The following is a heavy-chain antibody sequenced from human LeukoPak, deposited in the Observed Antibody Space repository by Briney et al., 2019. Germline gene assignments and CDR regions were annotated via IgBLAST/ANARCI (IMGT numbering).Heavy chain of an antibody. CDR3: ATSAGGYQLLYNWFDP. CDR2: FDPGDGET. J-gene: IGHJ5*02. D-gene: IGHD2-2*02. CDR1: GYTLTELS. Sequence: ASVKVSCKVSGYTLTELSMHWVRQAPGKGLEWMGGFDPGDGETIYAQKFQGRVTMTEDTSTDTAYMELSGLRSEDTAVYYCATSAGGYQLLYNWFDPWGQGTLVTVSS. V-gene: IGHV1-24*01.